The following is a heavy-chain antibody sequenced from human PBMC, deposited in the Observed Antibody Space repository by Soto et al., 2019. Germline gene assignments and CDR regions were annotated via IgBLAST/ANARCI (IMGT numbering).Heavy chain of an antibody. J-gene: IGHJ2*01. CDR3: ARAGLGITQIRYFDL. CDR2: IYYSGST. D-gene: IGHD7-27*01. Sequence: QVQLQESGPGLVKPSQTLSLTCTVSGGSISSGGYYWSWIRQHPGKGLEWIGYIYYSGSTYYNPSLKGRVTISVDTSKNQFSLKLSSVTAADTAVYYCARAGLGITQIRYFDLWGRGTLVTVSS. CDR1: GGSISSGGYY. V-gene: IGHV4-31*03.